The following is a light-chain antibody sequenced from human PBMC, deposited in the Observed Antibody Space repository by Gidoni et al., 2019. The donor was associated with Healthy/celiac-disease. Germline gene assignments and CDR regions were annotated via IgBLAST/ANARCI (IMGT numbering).Light chain of an antibody. CDR1: QGISNY. Sequence: DIQMTQSPSSLSASVGDRVTITCRASQGISNYLAWYQQKPGKVPKLLIYAASTLQSGVPSRFSGSGAGTDFTLTISSLQPEDVATYYCQKYNSAPRTFXQXTKVEIK. CDR3: QKYNSAPRT. V-gene: IGKV1-27*01. J-gene: IGKJ1*01. CDR2: AAS.